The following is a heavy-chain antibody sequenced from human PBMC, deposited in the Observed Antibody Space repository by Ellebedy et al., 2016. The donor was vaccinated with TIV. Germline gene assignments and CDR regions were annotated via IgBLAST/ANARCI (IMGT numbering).Heavy chain of an antibody. D-gene: IGHD1-14*01. V-gene: IGHV3-74*01. CDR3: IRDRPHSCFDP. CDR2: IGNDGCGT. Sequence: GESLKISCAASGFVFSDYWMHWVRQATGKGLVCVSRIGNDGCGTKYADSVNGRFNVSIDNAKNMVYLQMNGLSAEDSAVYYCIRDRPHSCFDPWGQGTLVTVSS. J-gene: IGHJ5*02. CDR1: GFVFSDYW.